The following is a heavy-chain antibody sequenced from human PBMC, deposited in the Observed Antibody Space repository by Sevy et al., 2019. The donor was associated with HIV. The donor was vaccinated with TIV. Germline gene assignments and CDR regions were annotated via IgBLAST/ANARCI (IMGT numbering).Heavy chain of an antibody. V-gene: IGHV3-33*08. CDR2: IWYDGSNK. D-gene: IGHD2-15*01. J-gene: IGHJ1*01. CDR1: GFTFSSYG. CDR3: ASDVLVVAATPRKYFQH. Sequence: GGSLRLSCAASGFTFSSYGMHWVRQAPGKGLEWVAAIWYDGSNKYYADSVKGRFTISRDNSKNTLYLQMNSLRAEDTAVYYCASDVLVVAATPRKYFQHWGQVTLVTVSS.